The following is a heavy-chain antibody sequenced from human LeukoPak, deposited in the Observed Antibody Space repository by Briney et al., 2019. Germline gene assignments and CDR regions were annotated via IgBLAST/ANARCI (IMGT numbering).Heavy chain of an antibody. CDR3: AKRAGYDDSSGYYLVRTY. J-gene: IGHJ4*02. V-gene: IGHV3-23*01. CDR2: ISGSGGST. Sequence: GGSLRLSCAASGFTFSSYAMSWVRQAPGKGLEWVSAISGSGGSTYYADSVKGRFTISRDNSKSTLYLQMNSLRAEDTAVYYCAKRAGYDDSSGYYLVRTYWGQGTLVTVSS. D-gene: IGHD3-22*01. CDR1: GFTFSSYA.